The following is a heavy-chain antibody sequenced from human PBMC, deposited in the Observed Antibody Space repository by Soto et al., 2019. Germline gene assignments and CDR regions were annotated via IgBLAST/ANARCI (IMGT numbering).Heavy chain of an antibody. CDR2: TYRTGST. CDR3: ASRDPGTSVDY. CDR1: GGSFTSNNW. D-gene: IGHD1-7*01. V-gene: IGHV4-4*02. Sequence: QVQLQESGPGLVKPSGTLSLTCAVSGGSFTSNNWWTWVRQPPGQGLEWIGETYRTGSTNYNPSLKSRVTISLHKSENQFSLKVTSLTAADTAVYYCASRDPGTSVDYWGQGTLVTVSS. J-gene: IGHJ4*02.